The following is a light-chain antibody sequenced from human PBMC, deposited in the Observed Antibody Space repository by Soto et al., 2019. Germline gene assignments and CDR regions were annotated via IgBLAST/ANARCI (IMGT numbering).Light chain of an antibody. J-gene: IGLJ1*01. Sequence: QSVLTQPPSASGSPGQSVTISCTGTSSDVGGYNYVSWYQQHPGKAPKLMIYEVSKRPSGVPDRFSGSKSGNTASLTVSGLQVEDEADYYCSSYAGSNIVFGTGPSSPS. CDR3: SSYAGSNIV. CDR1: SSDVGGYNY. V-gene: IGLV2-8*01. CDR2: EVS.